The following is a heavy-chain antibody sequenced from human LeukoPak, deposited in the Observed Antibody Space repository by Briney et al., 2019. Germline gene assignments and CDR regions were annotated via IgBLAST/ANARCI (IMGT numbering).Heavy chain of an antibody. CDR1: GFTLSTYW. Sequence: TGGSLRLSCAASGFTLSTYWMSWVRQAPGKGLEWVANIKQDGSHKNYVDSVKGRFTISRDNAKNSLYLQMNSLRADDTAVYYCARETPDSSGWDWGQGTLVTVSS. CDR3: ARETPDSSGWD. D-gene: IGHD6-19*01. CDR2: IKQDGSHK. V-gene: IGHV3-7*01. J-gene: IGHJ4*02.